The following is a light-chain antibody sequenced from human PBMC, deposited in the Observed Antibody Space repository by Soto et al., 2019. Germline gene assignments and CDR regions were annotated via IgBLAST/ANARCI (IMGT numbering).Light chain of an antibody. V-gene: IGKV1-9*01. J-gene: IGKJ4*01. CDR2: AAS. CDR3: QHLSSYPLT. CDR1: QGIASY. Sequence: IQLTQSPSSLSASVGDRVTITCRASQGIASYLAWYLQKPGKAPKLLISAASTLHSGVPSRFSGSGSGTDFTLTISSLQPEDFAVYYCQHLSSYPLTFGGGTKVEIK.